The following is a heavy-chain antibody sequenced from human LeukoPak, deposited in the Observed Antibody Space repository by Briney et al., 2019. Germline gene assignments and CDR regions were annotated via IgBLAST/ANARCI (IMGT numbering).Heavy chain of an antibody. Sequence: GGSLRLSCAASGFTVSSNYMSWVRQAPGKGEEWVSVIYSGGSTYYADSVKGRFTISRDNSKNTLYLQMNSLRAEDTAVYYCARDKRYCSGGSCYYFDYWGQGTLVTVSS. D-gene: IGHD2-15*01. J-gene: IGHJ4*02. CDR2: IYSGGST. CDR3: ARDKRYCSGGSCYYFDY. CDR1: GFTVSSNY. V-gene: IGHV3-53*01.